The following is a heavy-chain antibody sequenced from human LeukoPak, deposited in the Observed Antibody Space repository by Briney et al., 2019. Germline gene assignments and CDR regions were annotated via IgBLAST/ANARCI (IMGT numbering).Heavy chain of an antibody. CDR1: ELTFYRYG. V-gene: IGHV3-30*02. CDR2: IRFDGSDE. Sequence: PGGSLRLSCTASELTFYRYGMHWVRQDPGKGLEWVAFIRFDGSDEHYAASVKGRFTISRDNSKNTLYLQMNSLRAEDTAVYYCAKDRRGSCNAGSCYCCDYWGRGALVTVSS. D-gene: IGHD2-15*01. CDR3: AKDRRGSCNAGSCYCCDY. J-gene: IGHJ4*02.